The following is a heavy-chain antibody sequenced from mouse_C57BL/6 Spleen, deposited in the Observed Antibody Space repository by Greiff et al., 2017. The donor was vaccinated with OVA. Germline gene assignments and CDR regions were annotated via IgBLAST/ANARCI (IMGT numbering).Heavy chain of an antibody. D-gene: IGHD1-1*01. CDR2: INPNYGTT. J-gene: IGHJ4*01. CDR1: GYSFTDYN. V-gene: IGHV1-39*01. Sequence: EVKLQESGPELVKPGASVKISCKASGYSFTDYNMNWVKQSNGKSLEWIGVINPNYGTTSYNQKFKGKATLTVDQSSSTAYMQLNSLTSEDSAVYYCARNYYGSSSAMDYWGQGTSVTVSS. CDR3: ARNYYGSSSAMDY.